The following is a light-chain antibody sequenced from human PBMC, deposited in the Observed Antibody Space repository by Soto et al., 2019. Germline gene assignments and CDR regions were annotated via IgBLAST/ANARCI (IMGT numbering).Light chain of an antibody. J-gene: IGKJ4*01. CDR2: PAA. CDR3: QELNSYPFA. V-gene: IGKV1-9*01. Sequence: DTQLTQSPSFLSASVGDRVTITCRASQGISNYLAWYQQKPGKAPKLLIYPAATLQSGVPSRFSGSGSGTELTLTIGSLQPEDFATYYCQELNSYPFAFGGGTKVDI. CDR1: QGISNY.